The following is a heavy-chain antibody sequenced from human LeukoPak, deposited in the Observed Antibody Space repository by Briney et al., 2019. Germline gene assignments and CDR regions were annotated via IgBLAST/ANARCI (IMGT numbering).Heavy chain of an antibody. CDR2: FDPEDGET. J-gene: IGHJ4*02. V-gene: IGHV1-24*01. Sequence: ASVTVSCKVSGYTLAELSMHWVRQAPGKGLEWMGGFDPEDGETIYAQKFQGRVTMTEDTSTDTAYMELSSLRSEDTAVYYCATERRGNYGDYFFDYWGQGTLVTVSS. D-gene: IGHD4-17*01. CDR3: ATERRGNYGDYFFDY. CDR1: GYTLAELS.